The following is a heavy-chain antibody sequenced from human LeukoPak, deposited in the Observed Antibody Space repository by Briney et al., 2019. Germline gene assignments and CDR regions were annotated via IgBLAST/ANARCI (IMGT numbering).Heavy chain of an antibody. CDR3: ARVPPRGPAVRNY. CDR1: GGSISSGNYY. J-gene: IGHJ4*02. V-gene: IGHV4-30-4*08. CDR2: IYYSGST. D-gene: IGHD2-2*01. Sequence: SETLSLTCTVSGGSISSGNYYWSWIRQPPGKGLEWIGYIYYSGSTYYNPSLKSRVTISVDTSKNQFSLKLSSVTAADTAVYYCARVPPRGPAVRNYWGQGTLVTVSS.